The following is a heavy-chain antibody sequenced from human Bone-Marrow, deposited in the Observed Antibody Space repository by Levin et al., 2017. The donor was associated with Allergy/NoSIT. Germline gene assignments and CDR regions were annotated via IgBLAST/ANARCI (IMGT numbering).Heavy chain of an antibody. CDR1: GFTFSTSA. J-gene: IGHJ5*02. Sequence: GESLKISCAASGFTFSTSAMHWVRQAPGKGLEWVTLISYDGNDKYYADSVKGRFTISRDNSKNTLYLQMNSLRAEDTAVFYCAKSAVPYCTGASCYLFDPWGQGTLVTVSS. V-gene: IGHV3-30*18. CDR3: AKSAVPYCTGASCYLFDP. D-gene: IGHD2-2*01. CDR2: ISYDGNDK.